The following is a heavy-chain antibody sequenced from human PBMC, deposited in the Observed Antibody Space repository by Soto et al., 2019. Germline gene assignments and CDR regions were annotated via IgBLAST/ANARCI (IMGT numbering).Heavy chain of an antibody. Sequence: SETLSLTCAVYGGSFSGYYWSWIRQPPGKGLEWIGEINHSGSTNYNPSLKSRVTISVDTSKNQFSLKLSSVTAADTAVYYCARLGNAGTDWVPGRGYYYGMDVWGQGTTVTVSS. J-gene: IGHJ6*02. V-gene: IGHV4-34*01. CDR1: GGSFSGYY. CDR2: INHSGST. D-gene: IGHD6-13*01. CDR3: ARLGNAGTDWVPGRGYYYGMDV.